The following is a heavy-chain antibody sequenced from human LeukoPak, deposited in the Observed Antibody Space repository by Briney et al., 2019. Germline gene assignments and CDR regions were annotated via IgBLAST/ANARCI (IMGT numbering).Heavy chain of an antibody. CDR3: ARNTYCGGDCVIGYYYGMDV. D-gene: IGHD2-21*02. V-gene: IGHV5-51*01. CDR1: GYSFTSYW. CDR2: IHPGDSDT. Sequence: GESLKISCKGSGYSFTSYWIGWVRQMPGKGLEWMGIIHPGDSDTRYSPSFQGQVTISADKSISTAYLQWSSLKASDTAMYYCARNTYCGGDCVIGYYYGMDVWGQGTTVTVSS. J-gene: IGHJ6*02.